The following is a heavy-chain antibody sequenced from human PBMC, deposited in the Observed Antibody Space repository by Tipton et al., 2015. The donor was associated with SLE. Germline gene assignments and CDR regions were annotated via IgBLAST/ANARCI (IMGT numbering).Heavy chain of an antibody. J-gene: IGHJ4*02. Sequence: LRLSCTVSGGSISSYYWSWIRQPPGKGLEWIGYIYYSGSTNYNPSLKSRVTISVDTSKNQFSLKLSSVTAADTAVYYCARDSGRELGIDYWGQGTLATVSS. V-gene: IGHV4-59*01. CDR2: IYYSGST. CDR3: ARDSGRELGIDY. CDR1: GGSISSYY. D-gene: IGHD7-27*01.